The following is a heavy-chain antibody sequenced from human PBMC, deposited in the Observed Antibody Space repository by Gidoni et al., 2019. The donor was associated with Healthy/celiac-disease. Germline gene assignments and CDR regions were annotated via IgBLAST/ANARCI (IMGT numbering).Heavy chain of an antibody. V-gene: IGHV1-69*19. CDR2: SIPFFGTA. CDR1: VGTFSSYA. J-gene: IGHJ4*02. Sequence: QVQLVQSGAEVKKPGSSVKVSCKASVGTFSSYAISWVRQAPGQGLEWMGGSIPFFGTANYAQRFQGRVTITASESTSTAYMELSSLRSEDTAVYYCARAPSRRYSSHRFFDYWGQGTLVTVSS. D-gene: IGHD6-13*01. CDR3: ARAPSRRYSSHRFFDY.